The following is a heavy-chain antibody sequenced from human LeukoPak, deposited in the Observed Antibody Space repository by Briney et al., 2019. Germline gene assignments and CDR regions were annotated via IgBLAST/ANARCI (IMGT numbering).Heavy chain of an antibody. CDR3: ASSRTYYYDSSGSDAFDY. J-gene: IGHJ4*02. D-gene: IGHD3-22*01. Sequence: GGSLRLSCAASGFTFSSYAMSWVRQAPGKGLEWVSAISGSGGSTYYADSVKGRFTISRDNSKNTLYLQMNSLRAEDTAVYYCASSRTYYYDSSGSDAFDYWGQGTLVTVSS. CDR1: GFTFSSYA. V-gene: IGHV3-23*01. CDR2: ISGSGGST.